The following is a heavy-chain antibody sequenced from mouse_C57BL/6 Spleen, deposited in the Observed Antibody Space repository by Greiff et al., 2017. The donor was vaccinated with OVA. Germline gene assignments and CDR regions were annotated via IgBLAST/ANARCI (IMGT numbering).Heavy chain of an antibody. CDR3: ARSPYYYGSSYFDY. CDR1: GYTFTSYW. CDR2: INPSNGGT. Sequence: QVQLKQPGTELVKPGASVKLSCKASGYTFTSYWMHWVKQRPGQGLEWIGNINPSNGGTNYNEKFKSKATLTVDKSSSTAYMQLSGLTSEGSAVYYCARSPYYYGSSYFDYWGQGTTLTVSS. D-gene: IGHD1-1*01. V-gene: IGHV1-53*01. J-gene: IGHJ2*01.